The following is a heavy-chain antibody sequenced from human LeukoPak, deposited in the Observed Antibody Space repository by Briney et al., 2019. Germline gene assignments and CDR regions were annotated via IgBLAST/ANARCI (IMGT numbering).Heavy chain of an antibody. Sequence: SETLSLTCGVSGYSISSGYQWAWIRQSPGKGLEWIGSIYHSGSAHYNPSLKSRVTISVETSKNQFSLNMYSVTAADTAVYYCARDPRWLTPDCTSTSCYENYFDPWGQGTLVTVTS. CDR1: GYSISSGYQ. J-gene: IGHJ5*02. CDR2: IYHSGSA. V-gene: IGHV4-38-2*02. D-gene: IGHD2-2*01. CDR3: ARDPRWLTPDCTSTSCYENYFDP.